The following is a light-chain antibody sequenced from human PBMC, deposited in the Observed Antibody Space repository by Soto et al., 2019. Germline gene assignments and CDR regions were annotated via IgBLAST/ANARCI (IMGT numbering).Light chain of an antibody. CDR2: GAS. V-gene: IGKV3-20*01. CDR1: QSVSSSY. Sequence: EIVLTQSPGTLSLSPGERATLSCRASQSVSSSYLAWYQQKPGQAPRLLIYGASSRATGIPDRFSGSGSGTDCTLTISRLEPEDFAVYYCPQYGSSLFTFGPGTKVDIK. J-gene: IGKJ3*01. CDR3: PQYGSSLFT.